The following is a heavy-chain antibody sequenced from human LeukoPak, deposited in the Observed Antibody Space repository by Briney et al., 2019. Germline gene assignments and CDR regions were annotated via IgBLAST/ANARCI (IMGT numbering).Heavy chain of an antibody. CDR1: GGSFSGYY. V-gene: IGHV4-34*01. Sequence: SETLSLTCAVYGGSFSGYYWGWIRQPPGKGLEWIGSIYYSGSTYYNPSLKSRVTISVDTSKNQFSLKLSSVTAADTAVYYCARDGEYSGSWYWDQVQHGDAFDIWGQGTMVTVSS. CDR3: ARDGEYSGSWYWDQVQHGDAFDI. CDR2: IYYSGST. J-gene: IGHJ3*02. D-gene: IGHD6-13*01.